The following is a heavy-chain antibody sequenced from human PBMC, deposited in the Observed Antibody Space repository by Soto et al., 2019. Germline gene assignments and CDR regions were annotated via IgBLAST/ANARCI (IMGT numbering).Heavy chain of an antibody. V-gene: IGHV3-7*01. D-gene: IGHD2-2*01. CDR3: ARDPSIVLVPAATYYYYYYGMDV. J-gene: IGHJ6*02. Sequence: GGSLRLSCAASGFTFSSYWMSWVRQAPGKGLEWVANIKQDGSEKYYVDSVKGRFTISRDNAKNSLYLQMNSLRAEDTAVYYCARDPSIVLVPAATYYYYYYGMDVWGQGTTVTV. CDR2: IKQDGSEK. CDR1: GFTFSSYW.